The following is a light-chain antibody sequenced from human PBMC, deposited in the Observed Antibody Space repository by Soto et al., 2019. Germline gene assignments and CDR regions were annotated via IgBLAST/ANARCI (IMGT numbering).Light chain of an antibody. Sequence: QSALTQPASVSRSPGQSITISCTGTSSDVGGYNYVSWYQQHPGKAPKLMIYEVSDRPSGVSNRFSGSKSGNTASLTISGLQTEDEADYYCNSYTSSSTWVFGGGTKLTVL. CDR2: EVS. CDR1: SSDVGGYNY. J-gene: IGLJ3*02. V-gene: IGLV2-14*01. CDR3: NSYTSSSTWV.